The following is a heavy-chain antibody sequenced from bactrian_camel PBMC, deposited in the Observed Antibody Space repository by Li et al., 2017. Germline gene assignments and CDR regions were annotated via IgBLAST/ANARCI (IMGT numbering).Heavy chain of an antibody. CDR2: VYLASGTT. V-gene: IGHV3S53*01. D-gene: IGHD1*01. Sequence: HVQLVESGGGSVQAGGSLRLSCAASGLIYCSNSWGWFRQAPGKEREGIAVVYLASGTTAYADSVKGRFTISHDNAKTTAFLQMNSLKPEDTATYYRAADPVYRGLGSNYNYRGQGTQVTVS. CDR3: AADPVYRGLGSNYNY. J-gene: IGHJ4*01. CDR1: GLIYCSNS.